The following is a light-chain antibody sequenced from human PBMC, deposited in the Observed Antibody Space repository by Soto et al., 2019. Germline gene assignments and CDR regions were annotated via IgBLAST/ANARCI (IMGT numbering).Light chain of an antibody. CDR3: SSYTNSATPCV. J-gene: IGLJ1*01. CDR2: EVS. Sequence: LTQPASVSGSPGQSITISCTGTSSDVGGYNSVSWYQHHPGKAPKLMIYEVSNRPSGVSNRFSGSKSGNTASLAISGLQAEDEADYYCSSYTNSATPCVFGTGTKVTVL. V-gene: IGLV2-14*01. CDR1: SSDVGGYNS.